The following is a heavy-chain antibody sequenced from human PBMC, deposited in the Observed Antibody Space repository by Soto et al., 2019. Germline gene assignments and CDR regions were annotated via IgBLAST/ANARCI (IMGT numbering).Heavy chain of an antibody. V-gene: IGHV4-39*01. CDR2: IYYSGST. J-gene: IGHJ4*02. Sequence: PSETLSLTCTVSGDSISSSSYYWGWIRQPPGKGLEWIANIYYSGSTYYNPSLRSRVTMSVDTSKNQFSLKLSSVTAADSAVYYCARSGGKSLDYWGQGTLVTVSS. CDR3: ARSGGKSLDY. CDR1: GDSISSSSYY.